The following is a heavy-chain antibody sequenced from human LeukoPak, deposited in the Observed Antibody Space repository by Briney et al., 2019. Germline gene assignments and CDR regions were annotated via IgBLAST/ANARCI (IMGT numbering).Heavy chain of an antibody. CDR1: GFTFDDYT. J-gene: IGHJ4*02. Sequence: PGGSLRLSCAASGFTFDDYTMHWVRQAPGKGLEWVSLISWDGGSTYYADSVKGRFTISRDNSKNSLYLQMNSLRTEDTALYYCAKGQRGYVITYYFDYWGQGTLVTVSS. CDR3: AKGQRGYVITYYFDY. D-gene: IGHD3-10*01. CDR2: ISWDGGST. V-gene: IGHV3-43*01.